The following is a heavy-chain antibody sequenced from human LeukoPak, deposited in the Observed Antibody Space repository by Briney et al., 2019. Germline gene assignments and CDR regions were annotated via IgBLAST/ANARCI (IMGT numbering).Heavy chain of an antibody. D-gene: IGHD4-17*01. CDR3: ARGYGDHVYYYYGMDV. CDR1: GYTFTSYD. J-gene: IGHJ6*02. CDR2: MNPNSGNT. Sequence: ASVKVSCKASGYTFTSYDINWVRPATGQGLEWMGWMNPNSGNTGYAQKFQGRVTMTRNTSISTAYMELSSLRSEDTAVYYCARGYGDHVYYYYGMDVWGQGTTVTVSS. V-gene: IGHV1-8*01.